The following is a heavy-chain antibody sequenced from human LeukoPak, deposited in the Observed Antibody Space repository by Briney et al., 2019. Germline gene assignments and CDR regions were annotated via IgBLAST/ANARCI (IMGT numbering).Heavy chain of an antibody. V-gene: IGHV4-59*01. J-gene: IGHJ3*02. CDR1: GGSISSYY. CDR2: IYYSGST. Sequence: ASETLSLTCTVSGGSISSYYWSWIRQPPGKGLEWIGYIYYSGSTNYNPSLKSRVTISVDTSKNQFSLKLSSVTAADTAVYYCARDHRSIQYYDILTGYYRDDAFDIWGQVTMVTVSS. CDR3: ARDHRSIQYYDILTGYYRDDAFDI. D-gene: IGHD3-9*01.